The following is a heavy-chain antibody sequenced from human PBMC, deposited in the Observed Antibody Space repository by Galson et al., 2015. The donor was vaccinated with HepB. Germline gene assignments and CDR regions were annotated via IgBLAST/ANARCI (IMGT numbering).Heavy chain of an antibody. D-gene: IGHD6-13*01. J-gene: IGHJ2*01. CDR2: TYYSGAT. CDR3: ARDFLIIATTGPRYFDL. Sequence: ETLSLTCTVSGGSINSIRDYWGWIRQPPGKGLEWIGSTYYSGATYYNPSLKSRVTISIDTSKNQFSLRLNSVTAADTAVYYFARDFLIIATTGPRYFDLWGRGTLVTVSS. V-gene: IGHV4-39*07. CDR1: GGSINSIRDY.